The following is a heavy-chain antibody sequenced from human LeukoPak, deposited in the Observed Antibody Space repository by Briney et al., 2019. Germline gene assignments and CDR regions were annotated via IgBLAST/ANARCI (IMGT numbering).Heavy chain of an antibody. CDR3: ARDRSGDSSGYYLGYFDY. CDR2: IWYDGSNK. Sequence: PGGSLRLSCAAPGFTFSSYGMHWVRQAPGKGLEWVAVIWYDGSNKYYADSVKGRFTISRDNSKNTLYLQMNSLRAEDTAVYYCARDRSGDSSGYYLGYFDYWGQGTLVTVSS. V-gene: IGHV3-33*01. CDR1: GFTFSSYG. D-gene: IGHD3-22*01. J-gene: IGHJ4*02.